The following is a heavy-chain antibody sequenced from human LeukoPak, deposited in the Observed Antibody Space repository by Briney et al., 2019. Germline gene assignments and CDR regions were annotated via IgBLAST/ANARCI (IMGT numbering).Heavy chain of an antibody. D-gene: IGHD6-19*01. V-gene: IGHV1-69*13. CDR2: IIPIFGTA. Sequence: ASVKVSCKASGGTFSSYAISWVRQAPGQGLEWMGGIIPIFGTANYAQKFQGRVTITADESTSTAYMELSSQRSEDTAVYYCARSDPAVAGLYGMDVWGQGTTVTVSS. CDR3: ARSDPAVAGLYGMDV. J-gene: IGHJ6*02. CDR1: GGTFSSYA.